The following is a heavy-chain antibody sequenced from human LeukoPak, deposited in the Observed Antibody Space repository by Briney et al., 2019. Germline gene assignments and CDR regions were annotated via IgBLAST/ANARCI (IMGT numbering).Heavy chain of an antibody. V-gene: IGHV1-46*01. Sequence: ASVKVSCNASGYTFTSYYMHWVRQAPGQGLEWMGIINPSDGSTSYGQKFQGRVTMTRDTSTSTVYMELSSLRSEDTAVYYCARQRVPAAIRAFDIWGQGTLVTVSS. CDR2: INPSDGST. CDR3: ARQRVPAAIRAFDI. J-gene: IGHJ3*02. CDR1: GYTFTSYY. D-gene: IGHD2-2*01.